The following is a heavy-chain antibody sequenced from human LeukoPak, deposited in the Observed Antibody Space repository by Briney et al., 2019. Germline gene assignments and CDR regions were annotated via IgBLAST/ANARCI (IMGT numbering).Heavy chain of an antibody. CDR3: GGGKGGSGWLSGYT. Sequence: SETLSLTCTVSGGSISSYYWTWIRQPPGRGLEWIGYVYHSGSTNYNPSLKSRVTISVDTSRNQFSLKLSSVTAADTAVYYCGGGKGGSGWLSGYTWGQGTLVTVSS. D-gene: IGHD6-19*01. CDR1: GGSISSYY. CDR2: VYHSGST. V-gene: IGHV4-59*12. J-gene: IGHJ4*02.